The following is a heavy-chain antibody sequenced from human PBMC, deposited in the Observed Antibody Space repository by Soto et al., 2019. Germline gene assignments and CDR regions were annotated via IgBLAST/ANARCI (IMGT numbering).Heavy chain of an antibody. CDR1: GFTFSTYA. CDR3: AKERSSGWSFDY. J-gene: IGHJ4*02. V-gene: IGHV3-23*01. CDR2: ISGSGDST. Sequence: EVPLLESGGGLVQPGGSLRLSCAASGFTFSTYAMNWVRQAPGKGLEWGSGISGSGDSTYYADSVKGRFTVSRDNSKNTLYLQMNSLRAEDTAVFYCAKERSSGWSFDYWGQGTLVTVSS. D-gene: IGHD6-19*01.